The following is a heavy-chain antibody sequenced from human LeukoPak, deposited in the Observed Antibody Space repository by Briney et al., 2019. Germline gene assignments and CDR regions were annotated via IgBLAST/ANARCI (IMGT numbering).Heavy chain of an antibody. CDR2: ISAYNGNT. J-gene: IGHJ4*02. Sequence: VASVKVSCKASGYTFTSYGISWVRQAPGQGLEWMGWISAYNGNTNYAQKLQGRVTMTTDTSTSTAYMELRSLRSDDTAVYYCARDLYYYDSSGYYPYYFDYWGQGTLVTVSS. V-gene: IGHV1-18*01. D-gene: IGHD3-22*01. CDR3: ARDLYYYDSSGYYPYYFDY. CDR1: GYTFTSYG.